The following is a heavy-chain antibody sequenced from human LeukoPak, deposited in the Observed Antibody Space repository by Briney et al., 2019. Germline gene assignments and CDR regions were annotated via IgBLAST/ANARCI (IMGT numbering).Heavy chain of an antibody. V-gene: IGHV4-30-4*01. D-gene: IGHD2-15*01. CDR2: IYYSGST. CDR3: ARVVVDAFDI. CDR1: GGSISSGDYY. J-gene: IGHJ3*02. Sequence: SETLSLTCTVSGGSISSGDYYWSWLRQPSGKGLEWIGYIYYSGSTYYNPSLKSRVTISVDTSKNQFSLKLSSVTAADTAVYYCARVVVDAFDIWGQGTMVTVSS.